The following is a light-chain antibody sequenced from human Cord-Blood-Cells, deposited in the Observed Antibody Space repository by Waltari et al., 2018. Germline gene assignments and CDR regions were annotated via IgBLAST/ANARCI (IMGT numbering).Light chain of an antibody. J-gene: IGKJ1*01. Sequence: DIQLTQSPSTLSASVGDRVTITCRASQSISSWLAGYQQKPGKDPKLLSYKASSLESGVPSRFSGSGSGTEFTLTISSLQPDDFATYYCQQYNSYVTFGQGTKVEIK. CDR3: QQYNSYVT. V-gene: IGKV1-5*03. CDR1: QSISSW. CDR2: KAS.